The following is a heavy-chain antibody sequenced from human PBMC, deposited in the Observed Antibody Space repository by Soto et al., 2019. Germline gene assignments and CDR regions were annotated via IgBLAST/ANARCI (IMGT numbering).Heavy chain of an antibody. CDR2: ISSSSSCI. CDR1: GFTFSSYS. V-gene: IGHV3-21*01. CDR3: ASRFDYYDSSGPTMTRYGMDV. Sequence: PGGSLRLSCAASGFTFSSYSMNWVRQAPGKGLKWVSSISSSSSCIYYADSVKGRFTISRDNAKNSLYLQMNSLRAEDTAVYYCASRFDYYDSSGPTMTRYGMDVWGQGTTVTVSS. D-gene: IGHD3-22*01. J-gene: IGHJ6*02.